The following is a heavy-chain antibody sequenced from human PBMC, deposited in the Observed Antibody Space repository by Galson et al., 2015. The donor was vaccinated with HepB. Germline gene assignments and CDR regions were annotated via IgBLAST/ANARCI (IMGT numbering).Heavy chain of an antibody. CDR1: GFTFSSYA. CDR2: LSTKGNSA. D-gene: IGHD3-10*01. V-gene: IGHV3-64D*06. CDR3: VKDQQYYDSGIYHHVFDF. Sequence: SLRLSCAASGFTFSSYAMHWVRQAPGKGLEHVSILSTKGNSAYYADSVRGRFTISRDNSKNTLYLQMSSLRADDTAIYYCVKDQQYYDSGIYHHVFDFWGQGALVTVSS. J-gene: IGHJ4*02.